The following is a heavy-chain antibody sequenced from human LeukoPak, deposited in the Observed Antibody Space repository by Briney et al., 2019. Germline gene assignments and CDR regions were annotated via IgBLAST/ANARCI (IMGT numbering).Heavy chain of an antibody. CDR1: GGTFSSYA. CDR2: IIPIFGTA. D-gene: IGHD2-2*01. J-gene: IGHJ2*01. Sequence: SVKVSCKASGGTFSSYAISWVRQAPGQGREWMGGIIPIFGTANYAQKLQGRVTITADESTSTAYMELSSLRSEDTAVYYCARRGPLLGQGYCSSIRCHRFDIWGGGTLLTVSS. V-gene: IGHV1-69*13. CDR3: ARRGPLLGQGYCSSIRCHRFDI.